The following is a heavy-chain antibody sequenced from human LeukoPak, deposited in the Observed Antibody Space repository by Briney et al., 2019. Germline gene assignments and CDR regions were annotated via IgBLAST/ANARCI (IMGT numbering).Heavy chain of an antibody. CDR2: INHSGST. D-gene: IGHD4-17*01. V-gene: IGHV4-34*01. CDR1: GGSFSGYY. Sequence: SETLSLTCAVYGGSFSGYYWSWIRQPPGKGLEWLGEINHSGSTNYNPSLKSRVTIPVDTSKNQFSLKLSSVTGADTAVYYCARGPPYGDYAPFDYWGQGTLVTVSS. CDR3: ARGPPYGDYAPFDY. J-gene: IGHJ4*02.